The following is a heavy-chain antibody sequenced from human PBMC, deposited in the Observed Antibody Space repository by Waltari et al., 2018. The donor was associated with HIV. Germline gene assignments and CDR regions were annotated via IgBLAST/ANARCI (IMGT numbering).Heavy chain of an antibody. J-gene: IGHJ6*02. CDR1: GGSISSYY. CDR3: ARQVAARDYYYYGMDV. D-gene: IGHD6-6*01. V-gene: IGHV4-59*01. CDR2: IYYSGST. Sequence: QVQLQESGPGLVKPSETLSLTCTVSGGSISSYYWRWIRQPPGKGLEWIGYIYYSGSTNYNPSLKSRVTISVDTSKNQFSLKLSSVTAADTAVYYCARQVAARDYYYYGMDVWGQGTTVTVSS.